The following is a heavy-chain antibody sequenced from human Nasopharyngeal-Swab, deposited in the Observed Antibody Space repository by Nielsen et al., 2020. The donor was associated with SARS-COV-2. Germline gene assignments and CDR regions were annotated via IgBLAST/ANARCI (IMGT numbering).Heavy chain of an antibody. J-gene: IGHJ6*02. CDR2: ISWNSSSI. D-gene: IGHD3-10*01. CDR3: AKEGPYGSGTTYYYYGMDV. V-gene: IGHV3-9*01. Sequence: GGSLRLSCAASGFTFDDYAMHWVRQAPGKGLEWVSGISWNSSSIGYADSVKGRFTISRDNAKNSLYLQMNSLRAEDTALYYCAKEGPYGSGTTYYYYGMDVWGQGTTVTVSS. CDR1: GFTFDDYA.